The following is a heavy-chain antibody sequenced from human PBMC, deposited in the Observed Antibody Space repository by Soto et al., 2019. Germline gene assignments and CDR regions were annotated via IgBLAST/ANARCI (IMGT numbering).Heavy chain of an antibody. CDR2: IYYSGST. V-gene: IGHV4-59*08. CDR3: ARLIMITFGGVTRDAFDI. Sequence: SETLSLTCTVSGGSISSYYWSWIRQPPGKGLEWIGYIYYSGSTNYNPSLKSRVTISVDTSKNQFSLKLSSVTAADTAVYYCARLIMITFGGVTRDAFDIWGQGTMVTVSS. D-gene: IGHD3-16*01. CDR1: GGSISSYY. J-gene: IGHJ3*02.